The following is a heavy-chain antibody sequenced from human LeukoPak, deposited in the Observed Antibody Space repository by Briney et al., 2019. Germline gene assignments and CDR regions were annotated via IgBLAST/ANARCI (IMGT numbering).Heavy chain of an antibody. J-gene: IGHJ5*02. CDR3: ARDSSGWYDH. V-gene: IGHV3-23*01. CDR1: GFTFSSYA. CDR2: ISGSGGST. Sequence: GGSLRLSCAASGFTFSSYAMSWVRQAPGKGLEWVSAISGSGGSTYYADSVKGRFTISRDNSKNTLYLQMNSLRDEDTAVYYCARDSSGWYDHWGQGTLVTVSS. D-gene: IGHD6-19*01.